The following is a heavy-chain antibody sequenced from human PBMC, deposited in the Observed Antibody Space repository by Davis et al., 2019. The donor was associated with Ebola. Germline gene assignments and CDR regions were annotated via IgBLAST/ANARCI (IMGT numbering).Heavy chain of an antibody. Sequence: PSETLSLTCPVSGGSVSSGSYYWSWIRQPPGKGLEWIGNMYYTGRTNYNPSLKSRVTISVDTSKNQFSLKLSSVTAADTAVYYCARDTGAQWEVRGFDYWGQGTLVTVSS. CDR2: MYYTGRT. V-gene: IGHV4-61*01. CDR3: ARDTGAQWEVRGFDY. CDR1: GGSVSSGSYY. J-gene: IGHJ4*02. D-gene: IGHD1-26*01.